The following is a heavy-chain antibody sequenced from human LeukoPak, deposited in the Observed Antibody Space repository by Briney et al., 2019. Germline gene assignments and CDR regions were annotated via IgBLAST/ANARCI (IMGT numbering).Heavy chain of an antibody. CDR2: IYTSGST. CDR1: GGSISSGSYY. J-gene: IGHJ4*02. CDR3: ASGSYYFDY. V-gene: IGHV4-61*02. D-gene: IGHD2-2*03. Sequence: PSQTLSLTCTVSGGSISSGSYYWSWIRQPAGKGLEWIGRIYTSGSTNYNPSLKSRFTITVDTSKNQFSLKLSSVTAADTAVYYCASGSYYFDYWGQGTLVTVSS.